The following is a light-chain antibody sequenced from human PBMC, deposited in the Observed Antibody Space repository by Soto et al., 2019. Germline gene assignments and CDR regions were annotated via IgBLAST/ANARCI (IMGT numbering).Light chain of an antibody. CDR2: DNS. CDR3: GTWDSSLSAGV. J-gene: IGLJ2*01. Sequence: QSVLTQPPSVSAAPGQKVTISCSGSSSNIGNNYVSWYQQLPGTAPKLLIYDNSKRPSGIPDRFSGSKSGTSATLGITGLQVADEADYYCGTWDSSLSAGVFGGGTKLTVL. CDR1: SSNIGNNY. V-gene: IGLV1-51*01.